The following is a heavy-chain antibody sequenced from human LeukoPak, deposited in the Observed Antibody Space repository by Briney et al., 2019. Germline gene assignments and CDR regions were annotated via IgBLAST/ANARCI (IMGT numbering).Heavy chain of an antibody. J-gene: IGHJ6*03. CDR2: INPSGGST. CDR1: GYTFTSYY. D-gene: IGHD4-23*01. V-gene: IGHV1-46*01. CDR3: ARSHFTYGGNPIDYYYYYMDV. Sequence: ASVKVSCKASGYTFTSYYMHWVRQAPGQGLEWMGIINPSGGSTSYAQKFQGRVTMTRDTSTSTVYMELSSLRSEDTAVYYCARSHFTYGGNPIDYYYYYMDVWGKGTTVTVSS.